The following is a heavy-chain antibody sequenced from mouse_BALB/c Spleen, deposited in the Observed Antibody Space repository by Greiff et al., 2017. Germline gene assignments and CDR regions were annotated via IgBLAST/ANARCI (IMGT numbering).Heavy chain of an antibody. CDR3: AREGDYYGSSYGAMDY. CDR1: GYAFSSSW. CDR2: IYPGDGDT. V-gene: IGHV1-82*01. D-gene: IGHD1-1*01. J-gene: IGHJ4*01. Sequence: VQLQQSGPELVKPGASVKISCKASGYAFSSSWMNWVKQRPGQGLEWIGRIYPGDGDTNYNGKFKGKATLTADKSSSTAYMQLSSLTSVDSAVYFCAREGDYYGSSYGAMDYWGQGTSVTVSS.